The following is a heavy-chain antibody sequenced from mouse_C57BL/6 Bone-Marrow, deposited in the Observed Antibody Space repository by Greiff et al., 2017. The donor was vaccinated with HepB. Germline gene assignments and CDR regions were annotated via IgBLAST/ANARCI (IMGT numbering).Heavy chain of an antibody. CDR2: ISSGGSYT. V-gene: IGHV5-6*01. CDR3: ARHEYHWFAY. D-gene: IGHD5-2*01. J-gene: IGHJ3*01. CDR1: GFTFTSYG. Sequence: EVKLVESGGDLVKPGGSLKLSCAASGFTFTSYGLSWVRQTPDKRLEWVATISSGGSYTYYPDSVKGRFTISRDTAKNTLFLQMSSLKSDDTAMYYCARHEYHWFAYWGQGTLVTVSA.